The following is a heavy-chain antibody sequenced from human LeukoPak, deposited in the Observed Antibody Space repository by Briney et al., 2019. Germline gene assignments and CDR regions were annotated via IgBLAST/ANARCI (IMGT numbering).Heavy chain of an antibody. V-gene: IGHV3-11*06. J-gene: IGHJ4*02. CDR2: ISSSSSYT. CDR1: GFTFSDYY. D-gene: IGHD5-18*01. CDR3: ARDNPVEYSYDY. Sequence: PGGSLRLSCAASGFTFSDYYMSWIRQAPGKGLEWVSYISSSSSYTNYADSVKGRYTISRDNARNSLYLQMNSLRAEDTAVYYCARDNPVEYSYDYWGQGTLVTVSS.